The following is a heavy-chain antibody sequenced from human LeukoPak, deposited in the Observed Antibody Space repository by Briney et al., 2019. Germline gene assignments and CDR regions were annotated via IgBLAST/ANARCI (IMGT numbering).Heavy chain of an antibody. Sequence: GGSLRLSCAASGFTFSSYGMSWVRQAPGKGLEWVSAISGSGGSTYYADSVKGRFTISRDNSKNTLYLQMNSLRAEDTAVYYCAKDGPYYDILTGYSDYWGQGTLVTVSS. V-gene: IGHV3-23*01. J-gene: IGHJ4*02. CDR2: ISGSGGST. CDR1: GFTFSSYG. D-gene: IGHD3-9*01. CDR3: AKDGPYYDILTGYSDY.